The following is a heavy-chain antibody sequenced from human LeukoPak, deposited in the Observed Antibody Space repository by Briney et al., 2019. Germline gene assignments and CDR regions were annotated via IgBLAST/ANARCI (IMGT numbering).Heavy chain of an antibody. CDR2: IYYSGST. CDR1: GGSISSYY. J-gene: IGHJ4*02. V-gene: IGHV4-59*12. CDR3: ARLGGYLTRRDY. D-gene: IGHD3-16*01. Sequence: SETLSLTCTVSGGSISSYYWSWIRQPPGKGLEWIGYIYYSGSTNYNPSLKSRVTISVDTSKNQFSLKLSSVTAADTAVYYCARLGGYLTRRDYWGQGTLVTVSS.